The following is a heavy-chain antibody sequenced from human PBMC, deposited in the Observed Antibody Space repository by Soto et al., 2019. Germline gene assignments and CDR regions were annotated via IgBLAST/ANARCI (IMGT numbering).Heavy chain of an antibody. Sequence: SVKVSCKASGYTFTSYGISWLRQAPGQGLEWMGWISAYNGNTNYAQKLQGRVTMTTDTSTSTAYMELRSLRSDDTAVYYCARRIAAAGTDAFDIWGQGTMVPVSS. V-gene: IGHV1-18*04. J-gene: IGHJ3*02. CDR3: ARRIAAAGTDAFDI. CDR2: ISAYNGNT. CDR1: GYTFTSYG. D-gene: IGHD6-13*01.